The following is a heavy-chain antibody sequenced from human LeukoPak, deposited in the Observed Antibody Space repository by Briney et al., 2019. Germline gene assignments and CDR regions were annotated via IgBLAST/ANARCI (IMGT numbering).Heavy chain of an antibody. J-gene: IGHJ6*02. CDR1: GGSISSGDYY. V-gene: IGHV4-30-4*01. Sequence: SETLSLTCTVSGGSISSGDYYWSWIRQPPGKGLEWIGYIYYSGSTYYNPSLKSRVTISVDTSKNQFSLKLSSVTAADTAVYYCAGKRGWRYGMDVWGQGTTVTVS. D-gene: IGHD2-15*01. CDR2: IYYSGST. CDR3: AGKRGWRYGMDV.